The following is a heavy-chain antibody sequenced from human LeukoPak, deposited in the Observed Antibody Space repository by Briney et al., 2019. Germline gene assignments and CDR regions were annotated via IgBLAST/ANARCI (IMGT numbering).Heavy chain of an antibody. CDR2: ASYSGST. CDR1: GGANSNTSYY. V-gene: IGHV4-39*01. CDR3: ARLRSYGGNREIDY. J-gene: IGHJ4*02. D-gene: IGHD4-23*01. Sequence: SETLSLTCTVSGGANSNTSYYWGWIRQPPGNGVEWIGSASYSGSTYYNPSLESRVIISVDTSKNQFSLRLSSVTAADTAIYYCARLRSYGGNREIDYWRQGTLVAVSS.